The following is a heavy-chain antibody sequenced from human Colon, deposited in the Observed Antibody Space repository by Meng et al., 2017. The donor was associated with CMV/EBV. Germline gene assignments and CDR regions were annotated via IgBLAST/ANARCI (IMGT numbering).Heavy chain of an antibody. D-gene: IGHD2-21*02. CDR1: GFIFSAYE. Sequence: GESLKISCEASGFIFSAYEMNWVRQVPGKGLQWLAYISTTGYTRSNADSATGRFTISRDNAKNSLYLQMTNVSAEDTAVYFCARAAIPVISAAELGSWGQGTLVTVSS. CDR2: ISTTGYTR. CDR3: ARAAIPVISAAELGS. V-gene: IGHV3-48*03. J-gene: IGHJ4*02.